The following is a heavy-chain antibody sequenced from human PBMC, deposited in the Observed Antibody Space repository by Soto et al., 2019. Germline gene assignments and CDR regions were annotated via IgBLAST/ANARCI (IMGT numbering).Heavy chain of an antibody. Sequence: QVQLQESGPGLLRPSETLSLTCTVSGVSIDNFFWSWIRQTPGKGLAWIGYVSQGGAAAYMAEGETIGYNASLESQATISLDLPKNECSLKLTSVTAADTAVYYCARDRGGITVSSKPLGEWFDPWGQGTLVTVSS. CDR1: GVSIDNFF. V-gene: IGHV4-59*01. J-gene: IGHJ5*02. CDR3: ARDRGGITVSSKPLGEWFDP. CDR2: VSQGGAA. D-gene: IGHD3-16*01.